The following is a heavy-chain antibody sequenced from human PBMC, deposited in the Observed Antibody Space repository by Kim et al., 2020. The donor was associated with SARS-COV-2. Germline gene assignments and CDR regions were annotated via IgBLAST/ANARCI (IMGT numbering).Heavy chain of an antibody. CDR3: ARQAGRGHIVARHDWFDP. D-gene: IGHD2-15*01. Sequence: SETLSLTCTVSGGSISSSSYYWGWIRQPPGKGLEWIGSIYYSGSTYYNPSLKSRVTISVDTSKNQFSLKLSSVTAADTAVYYCARQAGRGHIVARHDWFDPWGQGTLVTVSS. CDR1: GGSISSSSYY. V-gene: IGHV4-39*01. J-gene: IGHJ5*02. CDR2: IYYSGST.